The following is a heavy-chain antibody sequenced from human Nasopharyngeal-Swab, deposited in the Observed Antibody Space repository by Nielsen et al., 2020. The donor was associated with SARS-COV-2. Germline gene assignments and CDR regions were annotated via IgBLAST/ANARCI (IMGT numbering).Heavy chain of an antibody. V-gene: IGHV3-23*03. D-gene: IGHD1-26*01. CDR1: GFTFSSYA. CDR2: IYSGGSST. CDR3: AKDQGSYYDC. Sequence: GGSLRLSCAASGFTFSSYAMSWVRQAPGKGLEWVSVIYSGGSSTYYADSVKGRFTISRDNSKSTLYLQMNSLRAEDTAVYYCAKDQGSYYDCWGQGTLVTVSS. J-gene: IGHJ4*02.